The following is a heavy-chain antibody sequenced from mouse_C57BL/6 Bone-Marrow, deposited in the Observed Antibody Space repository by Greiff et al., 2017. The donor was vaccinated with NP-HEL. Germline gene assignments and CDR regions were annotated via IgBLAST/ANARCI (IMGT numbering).Heavy chain of an antibody. D-gene: IGHD2-4*01. CDR3: AKSYYDYDAWFAY. CDR2: IYPYNGVS. CDR1: GYSFTGYY. Sequence: EVKLVESGPELVKPGASVKISCKASGYSFTGYYMHWVKQSHGNILDWIGYIYPYNGVSSYNQKFKGKATLTVDKSSSTAYMELRSLTSEDSAVYYCAKSYYDYDAWFAYWGQGTLVTVSA. V-gene: IGHV1-31*01. J-gene: IGHJ3*01.